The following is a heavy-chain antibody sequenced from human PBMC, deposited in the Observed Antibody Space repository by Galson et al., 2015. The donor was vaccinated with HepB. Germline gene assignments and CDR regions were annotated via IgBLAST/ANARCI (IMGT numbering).Heavy chain of an antibody. D-gene: IGHD3-22*01. J-gene: IGHJ3*01. CDR3: ARSITPIPVVITGAFDV. Sequence: SLRLSCAGAGFTFSNFRMNWVRQAPGKGLEWVSSMTTSTSYIYYADSVKGRFTISRDNAKNSLDLQMNSLRVEDTAVYYCARSITPIPVVITGAFDVWGQGTMVTVSS. V-gene: IGHV3-21*06. CDR1: GFTFSNFR. CDR2: MTTSTSYI.